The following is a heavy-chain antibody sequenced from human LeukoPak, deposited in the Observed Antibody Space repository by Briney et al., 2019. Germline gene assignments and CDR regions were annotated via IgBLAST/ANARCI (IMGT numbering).Heavy chain of an antibody. CDR3: AKDHSSSWYGSFDY. D-gene: IGHD6-13*01. V-gene: IGHV3-30*18. CDR1: GFTLSSYG. J-gene: IGHJ4*02. Sequence: GGSLRLSCAASGFTLSSYGMHWVRQAPGKGLEWVAVISYDGSNKYYADSVKGRFTISRDNSKNTLYLQMNSLRAEGTAVYYCAKDHSSSWYGSFDYWGQGTLVTVSS. CDR2: ISYDGSNK.